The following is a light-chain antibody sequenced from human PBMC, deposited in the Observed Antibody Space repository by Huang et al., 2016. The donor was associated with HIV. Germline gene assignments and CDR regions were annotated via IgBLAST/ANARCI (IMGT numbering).Light chain of an antibody. Sequence: DIQMTQSPSSVSASVGDRVTITCQAIQDINNFLNWYQQKPGKAPKLLILDASNLQSGVPSRFSGGCSGTRFTFTSTSLQRDDIGTYYCQQYDDVPISFGGGTKV. CDR2: DAS. CDR1: QDINNF. J-gene: IGKJ4*01. CDR3: QQYDDVPIS. V-gene: IGKV1-33*01.